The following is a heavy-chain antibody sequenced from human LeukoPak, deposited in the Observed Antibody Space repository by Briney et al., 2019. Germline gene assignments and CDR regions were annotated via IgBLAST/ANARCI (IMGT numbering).Heavy chain of an antibody. Sequence: AETLSLTCTLSVGSISSSSYYWGWIRQPPGKGLEWIGSIYYSGSTYYNPSLKSRVTISVDTSKNQFSLKLSSVTAADTAVYYCARNFSSGYSSSWYGNYFDYWGQGTLVTVSS. D-gene: IGHD6-13*01. CDR3: ARNFSSGYSSSWYGNYFDY. V-gene: IGHV4-39*01. CDR1: VGSISSSSYY. J-gene: IGHJ4*02. CDR2: IYYSGST.